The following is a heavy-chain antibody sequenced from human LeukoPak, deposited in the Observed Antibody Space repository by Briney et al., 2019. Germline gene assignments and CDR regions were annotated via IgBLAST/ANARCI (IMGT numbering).Heavy chain of an antibody. D-gene: IGHD3-10*01. Sequence: PSETLSLTCTVSGGSMSSYYWSWIRQPPGKGLEWIGYIYHSGSTYYNPSLKSRVTISVDRSKNQFSLKLSSVTAADTAVYYCARDYYGSGSPLNWGQGTLVTVSS. V-gene: IGHV4-59*12. CDR3: ARDYYGSGSPLN. CDR1: GGSMSSYY. J-gene: IGHJ4*02. CDR2: IYHSGST.